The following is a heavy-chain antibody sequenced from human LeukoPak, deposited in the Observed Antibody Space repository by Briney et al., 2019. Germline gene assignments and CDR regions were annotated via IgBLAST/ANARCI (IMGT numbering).Heavy chain of an antibody. V-gene: IGHV3-23*01. Sequence: GGSLRLSCAASGFTFSSYGMSWVRQAPGKGVEGVSAISGSGGSTYYADSVKGGFTISRDNSKKTLYVQMNSLRAEDTAVYYCARAGIFGVVYNWFDPWGQGTLVTVSS. CDR3: ARAGIFGVVYNWFDP. D-gene: IGHD3-3*01. J-gene: IGHJ5*02. CDR1: GFTFSSYG. CDR2: ISGSGGST.